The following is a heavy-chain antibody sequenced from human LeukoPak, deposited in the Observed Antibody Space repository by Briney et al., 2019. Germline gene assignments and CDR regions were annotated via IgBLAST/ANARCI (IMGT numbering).Heavy chain of an antibody. CDR1: GFSFRSHG. J-gene: IGHJ1*01. V-gene: IGHV3-23*01. CDR3: AKDDDWGRFNH. CDR2: ISPRGDIT. Sequence: GGSLRLSCAASGFSFRSHGMNWVRQAPGKGLEWVSGISPRGDITYYKDSVGGRFTISRDNFKNTVSLQLNSLRAEDTAMYYCAKDDDWGRFNHWGQGTLVTVSS. D-gene: IGHD3-16*01.